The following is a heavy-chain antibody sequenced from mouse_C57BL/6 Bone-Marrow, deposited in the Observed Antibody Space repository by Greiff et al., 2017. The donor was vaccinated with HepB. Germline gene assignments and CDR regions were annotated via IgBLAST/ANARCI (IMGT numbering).Heavy chain of an antibody. Sequence: VQLKESGAELARPGASVKLSCKASGYTFTSYGISWVKQRTGQGLEWIGEIYPRSGNTYYNEKFKGKATLTADKSSSTAYMELRSLTSEDSAVYYCARSRRGAMDYWGQGTSVTVSS. V-gene: IGHV1-81*01. J-gene: IGHJ4*01. CDR3: ARSRRGAMDY. CDR2: IYPRSGNT. CDR1: GYTFTSYG.